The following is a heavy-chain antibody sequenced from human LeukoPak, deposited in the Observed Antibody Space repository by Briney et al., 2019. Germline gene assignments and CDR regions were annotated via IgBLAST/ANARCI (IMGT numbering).Heavy chain of an antibody. Sequence: PGGSLRLSCVASGFTFDDFHMYWVRQVPGKGLEWVALIDWYGSSTHYADSVKGRFTISRDNSKSSLYLQLDSLRPEDTAFYYCAKGPMVNMEGAFDYWGQGTLVTVSS. CDR2: IDWYGSST. CDR1: GFTFDDFH. J-gene: IGHJ4*02. D-gene: IGHD4/OR15-4a*01. V-gene: IGHV3-43D*03. CDR3: AKGPMVNMEGAFDY.